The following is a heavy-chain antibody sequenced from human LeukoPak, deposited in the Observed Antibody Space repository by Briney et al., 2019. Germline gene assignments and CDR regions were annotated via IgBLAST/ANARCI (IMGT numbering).Heavy chain of an antibody. V-gene: IGHV3-74*01. J-gene: IGHJ6*03. CDR2: INSDGSST. Sequence: HPGGSLRLSCAASGFTFSSYWMHWVRQAPGKGLVWVSRINSDGSSTSYADSVKGRFTISRDNAKNTLYLQMNSLRAEDTAVYYCARAPSATWSGYSGYYYYMDVWGKGTTVTVSS. CDR1: GFTFSSYW. D-gene: IGHD3-3*01. CDR3: ARAPSATWSGYSGYYYYMDV.